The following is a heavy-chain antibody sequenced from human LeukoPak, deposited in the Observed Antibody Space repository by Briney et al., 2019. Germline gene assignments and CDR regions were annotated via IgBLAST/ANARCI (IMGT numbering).Heavy chain of an antibody. J-gene: IGHJ6*02. Sequence: ASVKVSCKASGYTFTGYYMHWVRQAPGQGLEWMGWINPNSGGTNYAQNFQGRVTMTRDTSISTAYMELSRLRSDDTAVYSCARERQQLASYYYYGMDVWGQGTTVTVSS. V-gene: IGHV1-2*02. CDR2: INPNSGGT. D-gene: IGHD6-13*01. CDR1: GYTFTGYY. CDR3: ARERQQLASYYYYGMDV.